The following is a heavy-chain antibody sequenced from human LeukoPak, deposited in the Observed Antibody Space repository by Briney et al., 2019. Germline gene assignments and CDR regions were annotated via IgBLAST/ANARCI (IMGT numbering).Heavy chain of an antibody. CDR3: ARGLNYDFWSGYYTTYYYYYGMDV. CDR2: MNPNSGNT. Sequence: ASVKVSCKASGGTFTSYDINWVRQATGQGLEWMGWMNPNSGNTGYAQKFQGRVTMTRNTSISTAYMELSSLRSEDTAVYYCARGLNYDFWSGYYTTYYYYYGMDVWGQGTTVTVSS. D-gene: IGHD3-3*01. CDR1: GGTFTSYD. V-gene: IGHV1-8*01. J-gene: IGHJ6*02.